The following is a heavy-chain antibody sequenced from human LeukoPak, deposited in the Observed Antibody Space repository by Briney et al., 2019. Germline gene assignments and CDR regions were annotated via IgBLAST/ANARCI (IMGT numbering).Heavy chain of an antibody. Sequence: KTSETLALTCAVYGGSFSGYYWGWIRQPPGKGLEWIGEINHSGSTNYNPSLKSRVTISVDTSKNQFSLKLSSVTAADTAVYYCARLRAGRGRYYYGSGSYYNHNWFDPWGQGTLVTVSS. CDR3: ARLRAGRGRYYYGSGSYYNHNWFDP. D-gene: IGHD3-10*01. CDR2: INHSGST. CDR1: GGSFSGYY. V-gene: IGHV4-34*01. J-gene: IGHJ5*02.